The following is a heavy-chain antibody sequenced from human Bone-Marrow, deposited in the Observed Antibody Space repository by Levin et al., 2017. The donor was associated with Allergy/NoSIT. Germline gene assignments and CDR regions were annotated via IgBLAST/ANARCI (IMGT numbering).Heavy chain of an antibody. Sequence: GESLKISCAASGFTFSSYGMHWVRQAPGKGLEWVAVIWYDGSNKYYADSVKGRFTISRDNSKNTLYLQMNSLRAEDTAVYYCARDQNYYDFWSGYYTGIGTYYYGMDVWGQGTTVTVSS. V-gene: IGHV3-33*01. CDR1: GFTFSSYG. J-gene: IGHJ6*02. CDR3: ARDQNYYDFWSGYYTGIGTYYYGMDV. CDR2: IWYDGSNK. D-gene: IGHD3-3*01.